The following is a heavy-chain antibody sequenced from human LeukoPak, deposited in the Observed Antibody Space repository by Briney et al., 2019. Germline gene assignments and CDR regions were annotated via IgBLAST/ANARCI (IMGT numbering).Heavy chain of an antibody. V-gene: IGHV3-23*01. CDR3: AKGTGYTSSSGSVLDY. D-gene: IGHD6-6*01. CDR2: ISGSGGST. Sequence: QPGGSLRLSCAASGFTFSTYAMTWVRQAPGKGLECVSGISGSGGSTYYADSVKGRFTISRDNSKNTLYLQMHSLRAEDTAVYYCAKGTGYTSSSGSVLDYWGQGTLVTVSS. J-gene: IGHJ4*02. CDR1: GFTFSTYA.